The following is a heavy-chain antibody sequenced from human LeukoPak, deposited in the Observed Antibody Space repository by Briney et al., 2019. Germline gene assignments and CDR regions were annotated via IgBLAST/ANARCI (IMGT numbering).Heavy chain of an antibody. Sequence: SETLSLTCTVSGDSISSYYWSWIRQPPGKGLEWIGSIYYSGSTYYNPSLKSRVTISVDTSKNQFSLRLSSVTAADTAVYYCARQVYSGTHYFDYWGQGTLVTVSS. CDR3: ARQVYSGTHYFDY. CDR1: GDSISSYY. J-gene: IGHJ4*02. V-gene: IGHV4-59*05. CDR2: IYYSGST. D-gene: IGHD1-26*01.